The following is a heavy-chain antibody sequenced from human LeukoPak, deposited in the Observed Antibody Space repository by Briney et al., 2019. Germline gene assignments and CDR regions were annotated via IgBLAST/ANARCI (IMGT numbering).Heavy chain of an antibody. D-gene: IGHD6-13*01. Sequence: SETLSLTCAVYGASFSDYYWSWIRQSPGKGLEWIGEINHRGNTIYNPSLKSRVTISLDTSENHFSLKLTSATAADTAVYYCARETAAAGRGGFDYWGQGTLVTVSS. CDR3: ARETAAAGRGGFDY. J-gene: IGHJ4*02. CDR2: INHRGNT. V-gene: IGHV4-34*01. CDR1: GASFSDYY.